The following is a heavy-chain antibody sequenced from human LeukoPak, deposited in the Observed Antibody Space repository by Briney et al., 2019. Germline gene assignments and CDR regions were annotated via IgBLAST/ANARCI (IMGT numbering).Heavy chain of an antibody. CDR2: IYYSGST. CDR3: ARAVAGFDY. V-gene: IGHV4-59*01. CDR1: GGSISSYY. J-gene: IGHJ4*02. Sequence: SETLSLTCTVSGGSISSYYWSWIRQPRGKGLEWIGYIYYSGSTNYNPSLKSRVTISVDTSKNQFSLKLSSVTAADTAVYYCARAVAGFDYWGQGTLVTVSS. D-gene: IGHD6-19*01.